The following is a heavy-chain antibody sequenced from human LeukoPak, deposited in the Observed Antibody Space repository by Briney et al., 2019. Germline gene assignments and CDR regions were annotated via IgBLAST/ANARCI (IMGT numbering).Heavy chain of an antibody. CDR2: IYNDGNT. V-gene: IGHV3-53*01. D-gene: IGHD2-21*02. CDR1: GFTVSSNH. Sequence: PGGSLRLSCAVSGFTVSSNHMSWVRQAPGKGLEWVSVIYNDGNTYYTDSVKGRFTISRDNSKNTVFLQMNSLRAEDTAMYYCARDREEVTARAQTDVWGKGTTVTVSS. J-gene: IGHJ6*04. CDR3: ARDREEVTARAQTDV.